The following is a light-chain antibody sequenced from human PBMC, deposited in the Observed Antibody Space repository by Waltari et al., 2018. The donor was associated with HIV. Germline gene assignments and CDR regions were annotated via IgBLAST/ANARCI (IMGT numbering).Light chain of an antibody. Sequence: EIVLTQSPATLSFSPGDTATLSCRASQGVSSFLGWYQQRPGQAPRLLIDDASNRATGVPARFSGSGSGTDFTLTISSLEPEDFAVYYCQQRYSWPWTFGQGTKVEI. J-gene: IGKJ1*01. CDR2: DAS. V-gene: IGKV3-11*01. CDR1: QGVSSF. CDR3: QQRYSWPWT.